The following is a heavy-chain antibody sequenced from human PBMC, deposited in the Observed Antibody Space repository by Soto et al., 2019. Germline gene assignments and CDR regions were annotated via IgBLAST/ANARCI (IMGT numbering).Heavy chain of an antibody. CDR1: GGSFSGYY. Sequence: QVQLQQWGAGLLKPWETLSLTCAVYGGSFSGYYWSWIRQPPGKGLEWIGEINHSGSTNYNPSLKSRVTISVDTPKNQFSLKLSSATAADTAVYYCARGPKSTFDYWGQGTLVTVSS. CDR2: INHSGST. J-gene: IGHJ4*02. CDR3: ARGPKSTFDY. V-gene: IGHV4-34*01. D-gene: IGHD2-2*01.